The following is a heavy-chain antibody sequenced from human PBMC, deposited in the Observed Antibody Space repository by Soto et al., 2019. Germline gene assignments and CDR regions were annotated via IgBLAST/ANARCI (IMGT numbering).Heavy chain of an antibody. CDR3: ATRDTGRVY. J-gene: IGHJ4*02. Sequence: QVQLQESGPGLVKPSGTLSLTCAVSGVSIGSHDWWTWVRQPPGKGLEWSGESHQSGNTNYNSSLESRVTISLDKSKNHFSLQLSSVTVADTAVYYCATRDTGRVYWGQGTLVTVSS. V-gene: IGHV4-4*02. CDR2: SHQSGNT. D-gene: IGHD5-18*01. CDR1: GVSIGSHDW.